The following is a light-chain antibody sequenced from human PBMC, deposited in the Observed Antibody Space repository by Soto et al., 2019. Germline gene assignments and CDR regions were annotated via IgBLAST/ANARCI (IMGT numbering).Light chain of an antibody. J-gene: IGKJ5*01. V-gene: IGKV3-20*01. Sequence: ESELTQSPGTLSLSPGETATLSCSASQSLSSSYLAWYQQKPGQAPRLLIYGASSRATGIPDRFSGSGSGADFTLTITRLEPEDFAVYYCQQYGGSPITFGLGTRLEI. CDR1: QSLSSSY. CDR2: GAS. CDR3: QQYGGSPIT.